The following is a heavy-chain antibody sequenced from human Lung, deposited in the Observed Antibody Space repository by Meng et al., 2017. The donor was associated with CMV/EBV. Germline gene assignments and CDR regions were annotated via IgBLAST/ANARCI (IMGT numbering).Heavy chain of an antibody. D-gene: IGHD3-16*01. CDR1: GFNFNKYA. V-gene: IGHV3-23*01. Sequence: SGFNFNKYAMAWVRQAPGKGLEWVSTISGLVGSTYYADSVKGRFTLSRDNSKNSLDLQMNSLRVEDTAVYYCAKDGAFGGPRGYFDNWGQGILVTVSS. CDR3: AKDGAFGGPRGYFDN. CDR2: ISGLVGST. J-gene: IGHJ4*02.